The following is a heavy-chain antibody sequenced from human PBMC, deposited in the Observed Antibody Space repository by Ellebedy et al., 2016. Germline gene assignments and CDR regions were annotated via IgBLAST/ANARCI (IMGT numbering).Heavy chain of an antibody. CDR2: ISWNSAAI. CDR3: AKHETDGYYYFDL. CDR1: GFTFDDYA. D-gene: IGHD3-22*01. J-gene: IGHJ2*01. V-gene: IGHV3-9*01. Sequence: SLKISXATSGFTFDDYALHWVRQVPGKGLEWVSGISWNSAAIGYGEAVKGRFTISRDSAKNYLYLQMNSLRAEDTAVYYCAKHETDGYYYFDLWGRGTLVTVSS.